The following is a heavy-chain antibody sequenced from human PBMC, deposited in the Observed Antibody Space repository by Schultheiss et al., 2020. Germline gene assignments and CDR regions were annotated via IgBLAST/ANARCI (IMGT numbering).Heavy chain of an antibody. Sequence: SGPTLVKPTQTLTMTCTFSGFSLSTSGMCVSWIRQPPGKALEWLALIDWDDDKYYSTSLKTRLNISKDTSKNQVVLTMTNMDPVDTATYYCAHSTETNAWQSPSFDYWAEGTLVTVSS. CDR3: AHSTETNAWQSPSFDY. D-gene: IGHD1-14*01. V-gene: IGHV2-70*12. CDR1: GFSLSTSGMC. J-gene: IGHJ4*02. CDR2: IDWDDDK.